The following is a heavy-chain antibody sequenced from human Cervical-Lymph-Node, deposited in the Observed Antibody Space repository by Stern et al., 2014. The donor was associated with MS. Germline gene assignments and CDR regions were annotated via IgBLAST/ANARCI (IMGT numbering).Heavy chain of an antibody. CDR3: AREATRIIVGIDY. CDR2: LHPNSDDP. CDR1: GYDFTGFF. J-gene: IGHJ4*02. V-gene: IGHV1-2*06. Sequence: QMQLGQSGAKMKKPGASVRVSCKASGYDFTGFFIHWVRQVPGQRLEWMGRLHPNSDDPTYAQNFQDRVTLTRDTSIGTAYLELSRLTSADTAVYYCAREATRIIVGIDYWGQGTPVTVSS. D-gene: IGHD2/OR15-2a*01.